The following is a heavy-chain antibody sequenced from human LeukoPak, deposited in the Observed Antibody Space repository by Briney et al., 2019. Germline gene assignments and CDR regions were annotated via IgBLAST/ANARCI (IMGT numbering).Heavy chain of an antibody. D-gene: IGHD4/OR15-4a*01. V-gene: IGHV4-30-2*01. CDR3: ARDRSANSVF. Sequence: SETLSLTCAVSGGSISSGGYSWSWIRQPPGKGLEWIGYIYHSGSTYYNPSLKSRVTISVDTSKNQFSLRLTSVTAADTAVYYCARDRSANSVFWGQGTLVIVSS. CDR1: GGSISSGGYS. CDR2: IYHSGST. J-gene: IGHJ4*02.